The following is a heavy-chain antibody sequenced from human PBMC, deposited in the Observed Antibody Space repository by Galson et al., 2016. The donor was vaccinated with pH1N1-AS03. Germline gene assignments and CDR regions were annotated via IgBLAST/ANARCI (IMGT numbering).Heavy chain of an antibody. Sequence: SLRLSCAASGFTFSSYGMHWVRQAPGTGLEWVAVICYEGSSTRYADSVRGRFTISRDNSKNMLYLQMNNLRAEDTAVYYCARDRRSVDSHAFDVWGQGTTVTVSS. D-gene: IGHD3-3*01. V-gene: IGHV3-33*08. CDR3: ARDRRSVDSHAFDV. J-gene: IGHJ3*01. CDR2: ICYEGSST. CDR1: GFTFSSYG.